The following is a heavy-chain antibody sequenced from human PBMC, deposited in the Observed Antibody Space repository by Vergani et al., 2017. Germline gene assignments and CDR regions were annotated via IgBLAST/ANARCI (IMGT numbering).Heavy chain of an antibody. CDR3: ARDVSSGWYLFDY. CDR2: IYSGGST. J-gene: IGHJ4*02. CDR1: GFIVSSNY. D-gene: IGHD6-19*01. V-gene: IGHV3-66*02. Sequence: VQLVESGGGLVQPGGSLRLSCAASGFIVSSNYMSWVRQAPGKGLEWVSVIYSGGSTYYADSVKGRFIISRDNSKNTLYLQMNSLRAEDTAVYYCARDVSSGWYLFDYWGQGTLVTVSS.